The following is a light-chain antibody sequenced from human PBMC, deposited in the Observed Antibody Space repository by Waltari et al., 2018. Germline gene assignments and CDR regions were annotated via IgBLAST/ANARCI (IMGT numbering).Light chain of an antibody. CDR1: QNVDTW. V-gene: IGKV1-5*03. Sequence: DIQMTQSPSTLSASVGDRVTISCRASQNVDTWLAWYQQKPGKAPKLMIYMASSLESGVPSRFSGSGSGTEFTLTISSLQPDDFATYYCQQYSSFSTFGQGTKV. CDR3: QQYSSFST. CDR2: MAS. J-gene: IGKJ2*01.